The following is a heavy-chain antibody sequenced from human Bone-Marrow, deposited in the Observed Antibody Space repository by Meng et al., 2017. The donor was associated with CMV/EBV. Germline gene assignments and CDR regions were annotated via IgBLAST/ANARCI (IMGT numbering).Heavy chain of an antibody. CDR2: IYHSGNT. CDR3: AREGHLAHDS. V-gene: IGHV4-59*12. CDR1: GGSISSYY. J-gene: IGHJ5*01. Sequence: GSLRLSCTVSGGSISSYYWSWIRQPPGKGLEWIGSIYHSGNTNYNPSLKSRVTISVDTSKNQFSLRLTSVTAADTALYYCAREGHLAHDSWGQGTLVTVSS.